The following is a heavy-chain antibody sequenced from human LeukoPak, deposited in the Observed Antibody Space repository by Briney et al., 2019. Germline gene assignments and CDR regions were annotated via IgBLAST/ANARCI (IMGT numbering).Heavy chain of an antibody. J-gene: IGHJ4*02. CDR1: ADSSTMYY. CDR3: ARIWFGLRRLYYFDY. V-gene: IGHV4-59*01. D-gene: IGHD3-10*01. Sequence: SSETLSLTCSVSADSSTMYYWTWLRQAPGKGLEWIGYLFNNGSTNYNPSLKRRVTLSVGTSKNQFSLKVTSVTAADTAVYFCARIWFGLRRLYYFDYWGQGTLVTVSS. CDR2: LFNNGST.